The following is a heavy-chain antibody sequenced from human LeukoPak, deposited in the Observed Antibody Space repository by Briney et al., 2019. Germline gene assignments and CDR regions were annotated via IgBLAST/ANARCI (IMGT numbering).Heavy chain of an antibody. V-gene: IGHV4-59*01. CDR1: GGSISSYY. CDR2: IYYSGST. Sequence: SETLSLTCTVSGGSISSYYWSWIRQPPGKGLEWIGYIYYSGSTNYNPSLKSRVTISVDTSKNQFSLKLSSVTAADTAVYYCARAERGIQLWSGFDYWGQGTLVTVSS. D-gene: IGHD5-18*01. CDR3: ARAERGIQLWSGFDY. J-gene: IGHJ4*02.